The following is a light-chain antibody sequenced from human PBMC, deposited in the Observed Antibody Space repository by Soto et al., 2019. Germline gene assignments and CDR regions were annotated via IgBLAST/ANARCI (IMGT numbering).Light chain of an antibody. CDR3: QLYSGSPMYT. CDR1: QSVSSAS. CDR2: AAA. V-gene: IGKV3-20*01. J-gene: IGKJ2*01. Sequence: EIVLTQSPGSLSLSPGDRATLSCRASQSVSSASFAWYQQRPGQAPRLLIYAAANRATGRPDRFSGGGSGTDFTLTISRLEPEDFAVYYCQLYSGSPMYTFGQGTRLDVK.